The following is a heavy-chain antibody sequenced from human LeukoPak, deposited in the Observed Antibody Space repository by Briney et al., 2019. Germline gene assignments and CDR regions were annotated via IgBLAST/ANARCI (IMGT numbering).Heavy chain of an antibody. Sequence: SETLSLTCAVYGGSFSGYYWSWIRQTPGRGLEWVGEIHYSGATSYNPSLKSRATISTDTSKNQFSLRLSSVTAADTAVYYCARGNILTGYCFDFWGQGALVTVSS. CDR1: GGSFSGYY. V-gene: IGHV4-34*01. CDR2: IHYSGAT. CDR3: ARGNILTGYCFDF. D-gene: IGHD3-9*01. J-gene: IGHJ4*02.